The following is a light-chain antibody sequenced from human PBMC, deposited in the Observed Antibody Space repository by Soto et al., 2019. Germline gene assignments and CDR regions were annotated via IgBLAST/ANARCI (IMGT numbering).Light chain of an antibody. Sequence: ETVLTQFPATVSLSPGERATLYCRTGQSVKNDYLAWYQQKPGQAPMLLVDGISNRATSVPARFSGSGSRTVFTLTISELEAEDSAFYYWQHNDGSPRTFGQGTKVEIK. J-gene: IGKJ2*01. CDR1: QSVKNDY. V-gene: IGKV3-20*01. CDR3: QHNDGSPRT. CDR2: GIS.